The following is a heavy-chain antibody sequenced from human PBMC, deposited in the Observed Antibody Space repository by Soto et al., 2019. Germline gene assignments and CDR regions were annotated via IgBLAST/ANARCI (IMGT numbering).Heavy chain of an antibody. J-gene: IGHJ5*02. D-gene: IGHD2-2*01. V-gene: IGHV1-2*02. CDR3: VRDRRDCSTARCFRGWFDT. Sequence: GASVKVSCKASGYIFTGFFIHWVRQAPGQGLDWMGWINPNSGDTNYEPKFQGRVTMTRDTSSSTVYMELSGLRSDDTAVYYCVRDRRDCSTARCFRGWFDTWGQGTLVTVSS. CDR2: INPNSGDT. CDR1: GYIFTGFF.